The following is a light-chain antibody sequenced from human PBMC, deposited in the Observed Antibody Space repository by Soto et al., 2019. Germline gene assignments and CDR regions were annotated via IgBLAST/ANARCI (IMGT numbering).Light chain of an antibody. J-gene: IGKJ4*01. CDR1: QSVGSN. V-gene: IGKV3-15*01. CDR2: GAS. CDR3: QQCNRWSPLT. Sequence: EIVMTQSPATLSVSPGERATLSCRASQSVGSNLAWYQQKPGQAPRLLIYGASNRATGIPARFSGSGSGTDFTLTISSLQSEDFAVYYCQQCNRWSPLTFGGGTKVEIK.